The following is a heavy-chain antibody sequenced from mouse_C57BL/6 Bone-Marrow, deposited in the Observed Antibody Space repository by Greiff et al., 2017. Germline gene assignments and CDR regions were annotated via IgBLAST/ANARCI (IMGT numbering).Heavy chain of an antibody. CDR2: IWSGGST. CDR1: GFSLTSYG. V-gene: IGHV2-2*01. Sequence: QVQLKESGPGLVQPSQSLSITCTVSGFSLTSYGVHWVRQSPGKGLEWLGVIWSGGSTDYNAAFISSLSISKDNSKSQVFLKMNSLQADDTAIYYCASYYDAMDYWGQGTSVTVSS. CDR3: ASYYDAMDY. J-gene: IGHJ4*01.